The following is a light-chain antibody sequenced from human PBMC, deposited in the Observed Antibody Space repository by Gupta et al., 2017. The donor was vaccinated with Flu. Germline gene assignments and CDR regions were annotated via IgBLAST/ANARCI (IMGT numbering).Light chain of an antibody. CDR1: QSVSSSY. Sequence: DIVLTQSPGTLSLSPGERATLSCRASQSVSSSYLAWYQQKPGQAPRPLIYGASSRATGIPDRFSGSGSGTDFTLTISRLEPEDFAVYYCQQYGSSPPYSFGQGTKLEIK. CDR3: QQYGSSPPYS. V-gene: IGKV3-20*01. J-gene: IGKJ2*03. CDR2: GAS.